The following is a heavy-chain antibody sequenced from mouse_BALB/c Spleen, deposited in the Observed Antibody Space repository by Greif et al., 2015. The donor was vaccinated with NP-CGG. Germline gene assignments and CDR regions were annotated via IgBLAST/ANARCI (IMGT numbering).Heavy chain of an antibody. CDR3: TRSHRLGYFDV. V-gene: IGHV1-5*01. D-gene: IGHD2-14*01. CDR2: IYPGNSDT. J-gene: IGHJ1*01. CDR1: GYTFTSYW. Sequence: EVQLQQSGTVLARPGASVKMSCKASGYTFTSYWMHWVKQRPGQGLEWIGAIYPGNSDTSYNQKFKGKAKLTAVTSTSTAYMELSSLTNEDSAVYYCTRSHRLGYFDVWGAGTTVTVSS.